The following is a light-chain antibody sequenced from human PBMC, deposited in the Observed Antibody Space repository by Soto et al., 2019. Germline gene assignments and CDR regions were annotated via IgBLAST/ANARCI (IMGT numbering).Light chain of an antibody. CDR3: QQRSNWPPWT. J-gene: IGKJ1*01. CDR1: QSVSSN. V-gene: IGKV3-11*01. CDR2: GAS. Sequence: EIVVTQSPATLSLSPGERATLSCRASQSVSSNLARYQQKPGQAPRLLIYGASTRATGIPARFSGSGSGTEFTLTISRLEPEDFAVYYCQQRSNWPPWTFGQGTKVDIK.